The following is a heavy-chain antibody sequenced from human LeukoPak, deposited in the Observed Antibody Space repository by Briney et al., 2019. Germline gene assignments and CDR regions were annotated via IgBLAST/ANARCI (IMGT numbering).Heavy chain of an antibody. CDR2: IYHSGST. V-gene: IGHV4-30-2*01. CDR3: SRSRVSPNSWYFDY. Sequence: SQTLSLSCAVSGGSISSGGYSWNWIRQPPGKGLEWIGYIYHSGSTYYNPSLKSRVTISVDRSKNQFSLKLSSVTAADTAVYYCSRSRVSPNSWYFDYWGQGTLVTVSS. D-gene: IGHD2-8*01. CDR1: GGSISSGGYS. J-gene: IGHJ4*02.